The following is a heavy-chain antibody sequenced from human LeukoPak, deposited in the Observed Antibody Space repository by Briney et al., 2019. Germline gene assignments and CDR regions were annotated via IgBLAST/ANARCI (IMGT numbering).Heavy chain of an antibody. CDR2: IYSGGST. CDR3: ASPYSGYDYNFDH. D-gene: IGHD5-12*01. CDR1: GFTFSSHS. J-gene: IGHJ4*02. V-gene: IGHV3-66*01. Sequence: GSLRLSCAASGFTFSSHSMNWVRQAPGKGLEWVSVIYSGGSTYYADSVKGRFTISRDNSKNTLFLQMSSLRTEDTAVYYCASPYSGYDYNFDHWGQGTLVTVSS.